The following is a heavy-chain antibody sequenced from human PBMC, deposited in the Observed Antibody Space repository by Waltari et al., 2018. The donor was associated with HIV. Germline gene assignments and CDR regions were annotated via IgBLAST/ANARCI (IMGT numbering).Heavy chain of an antibody. D-gene: IGHD1-26*01. Sequence: EVQLVESGGGLVKPGETLRLSCAASGFTFSTYNLNWLRQAPGKGLEWVSSISGSSHFIYDADLVKGRFTISRDNAKNSLYLQMSSLRAEDTAVYYCARGLGSHFDYWGQGTLVTVSS. CDR3: ARGLGSHFDY. V-gene: IGHV3-21*02. J-gene: IGHJ4*02. CDR2: ISGSSHFI. CDR1: GFTFSTYN.